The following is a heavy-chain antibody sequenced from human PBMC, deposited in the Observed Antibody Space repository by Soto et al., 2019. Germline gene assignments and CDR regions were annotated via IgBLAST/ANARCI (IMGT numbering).Heavy chain of an antibody. V-gene: IGHV3-7*01. CDR2: IKPDGSES. CDR1: GFSFSRHY. Sequence: EVQLVESGGGLVQPGGSLRLSCVASGFSFSRHYMTWVRQAPGKGLESVAKIKPDGSESYYVDSVRGRFTFSRDNAKNSLSLQKNSLRAEDTAVDYCATEEWWRLDVWGQGTLVTVSS. D-gene: IGHD2-21*02. CDR3: ATEEWWRLDV. J-gene: IGHJ4*02.